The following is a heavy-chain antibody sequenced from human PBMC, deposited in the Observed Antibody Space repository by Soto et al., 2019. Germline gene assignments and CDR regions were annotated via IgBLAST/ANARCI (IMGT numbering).Heavy chain of an antibody. CDR1: GYSFTSYW. Sequence: GESLKISCKGSGYSFTSYWISWVRQMPGKALEWMGRIDPSDSYTNYSPSFQGHVTISADKSISTAYLQWSSLKASDTAMYYCAGRYCSSTSCSNYYYYGMDVWGQGTTVTVSS. CDR2: IDPSDSYT. V-gene: IGHV5-10-1*01. CDR3: AGRYCSSTSCSNYYYYGMDV. D-gene: IGHD2-2*01. J-gene: IGHJ6*02.